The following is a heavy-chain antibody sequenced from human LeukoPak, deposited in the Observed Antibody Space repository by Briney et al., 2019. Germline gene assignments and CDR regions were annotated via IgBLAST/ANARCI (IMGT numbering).Heavy chain of an antibody. Sequence: GGSLRLSCAASGFTFSSYSMNWVRQAPGKGLEWVSSISSSSSYIYYADSVKGRFTISRDNAKNSLYLQMNSLRVEDTAVYYCARSGCSGGSCYYASAFDIWGQGTMVTVSS. V-gene: IGHV3-21*01. CDR2: ISSSSSYI. D-gene: IGHD2-15*01. CDR3: ARSGCSGGSCYYASAFDI. CDR1: GFTFSSYS. J-gene: IGHJ3*02.